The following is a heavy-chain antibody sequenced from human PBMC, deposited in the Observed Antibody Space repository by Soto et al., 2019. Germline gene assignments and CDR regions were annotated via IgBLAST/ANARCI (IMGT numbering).Heavy chain of an antibody. CDR1: GGSISSYY. D-gene: IGHD3-22*01. J-gene: IGHJ4*02. Sequence: ASETLSLTCTVSGGSISSYYWSWIRQPPGKGLEWIGYIYYSGRTNYNPSLKSRVTISVDTSKNQFSLKLSSVTAADTAVYYCARSMHYSDGSNYSPFDYWGQGTLVTVSS. V-gene: IGHV4-59*01. CDR3: ARSMHYSDGSNYSPFDY. CDR2: IYYSGRT.